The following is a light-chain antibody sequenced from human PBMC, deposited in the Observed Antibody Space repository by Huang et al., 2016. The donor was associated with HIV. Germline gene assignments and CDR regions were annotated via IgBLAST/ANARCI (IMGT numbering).Light chain of an antibody. Sequence: EIVMTQSPATLSLSPGERATLSCRASQRIGTNLAWYQQNPGQAPRLLIYGGSTRASGIPDRFSGSGSGTECTLTICSLQAEDFAGYYCQQYQVWPPATFGQGTRVEIK. CDR3: QQYQVWPPAT. J-gene: IGKJ1*01. V-gene: IGKV3-15*01. CDR2: GGS. CDR1: QRIGTN.